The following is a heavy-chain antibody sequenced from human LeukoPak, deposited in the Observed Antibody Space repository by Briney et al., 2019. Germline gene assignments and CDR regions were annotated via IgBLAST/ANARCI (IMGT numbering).Heavy chain of an antibody. CDR1: GGTFSSYA. V-gene: IGHV1-18*01. D-gene: IGHD6-13*01. Sequence: GASVKVSCKASGGTFSSYAISWVRQAPGQGLEWMGWISAYNGNTNYAQKLQGRVTMTTDTSTSTAYMELRSLRSDDTAVYYCAVGEAAAGTINWFDPWGQGTLVTVSS. J-gene: IGHJ5*02. CDR2: ISAYNGNT. CDR3: AVGEAAAGTINWFDP.